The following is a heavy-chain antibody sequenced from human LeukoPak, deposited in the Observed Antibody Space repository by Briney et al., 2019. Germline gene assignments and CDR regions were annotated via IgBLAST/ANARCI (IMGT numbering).Heavy chain of an antibody. D-gene: IGHD2/OR15-2a*01. CDR2: ISSSGSTI. CDR3: AKDGSMPWGYYMDV. J-gene: IGHJ6*03. V-gene: IGHV3-48*03. CDR1: GFTFSSYE. Sequence: GGSLRLSCAASGFTFSSYEMNWVRQAPGKGLEWVSYISSSGSTIYYADSVKGRFTISRDNAKNSLYLQMNSLRAEDTAVYYCAKDGSMPWGYYMDVWGKGTTVTISS.